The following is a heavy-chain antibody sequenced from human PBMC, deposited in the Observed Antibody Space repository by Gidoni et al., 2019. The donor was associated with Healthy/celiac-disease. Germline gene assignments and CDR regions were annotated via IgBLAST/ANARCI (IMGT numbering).Heavy chain of an antibody. CDR2: IWYDGSNK. CDR1: GFTFSSYG. V-gene: IGHV3-33*01. D-gene: IGHD3-22*01. Sequence: QVQLVESGGGVVQPGRSLRLSCAASGFTFSSYGLHWVRQAPGKGLEWVAVIWYDGSNKYYADSVKGRFTISRDNSKNTLYLQMNSLRAEDTAVYYCARDLVDSSGYYVFYYYYGMDVWGQGTTVTVSS. J-gene: IGHJ6*02. CDR3: ARDLVDSSGYYVFYYYYGMDV.